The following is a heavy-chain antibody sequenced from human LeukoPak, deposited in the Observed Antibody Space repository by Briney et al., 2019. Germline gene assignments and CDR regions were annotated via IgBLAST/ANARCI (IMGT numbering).Heavy chain of an antibody. CDR3: VKPQYCGDRCSNWFDP. CDR2: ILYDGIDK. CDR1: GFAFSSYG. D-gene: IGHD2-21*01. Sequence: GGSLRLSCAASGFAFSSYGMHWVRQSPDKGLEWVAVILYDGIDKYYADSVKGRFTISRDNSKNTLYLQMNSLRTEYTAVYYCVKPQYCGDRCSNWFDPWGQGTLVIVSS. J-gene: IGHJ5*02. V-gene: IGHV3-30*18.